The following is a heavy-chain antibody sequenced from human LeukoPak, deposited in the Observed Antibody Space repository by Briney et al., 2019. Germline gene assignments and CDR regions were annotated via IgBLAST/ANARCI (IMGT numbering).Heavy chain of an antibody. V-gene: IGHV3-23*01. J-gene: IGHJ4*02. CDR3: AKRGIVIRXVIIVGFHKEAYYFDY. CDR1: GITLSNYG. CDR2: ISDSGGST. D-gene: IGHD3-3*01. Sequence: GGSLRLSCAVSGITLSNYGMSWVRQAPGKGLEWVAGISDSGGSTNYADSVKGRFTISRDNPKNTLYLQMNSLRAEDTAVYFCAKRGIVIRXVIIVGFHKEAYYFDYWGQGALVTVSS.